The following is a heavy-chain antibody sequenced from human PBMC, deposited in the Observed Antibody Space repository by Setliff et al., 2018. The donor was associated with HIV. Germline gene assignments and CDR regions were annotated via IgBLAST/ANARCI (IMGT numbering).Heavy chain of an antibody. J-gene: IGHJ3*02. CDR3: ATKVYCTNGVCLDAFYM. V-gene: IGHV1-2*06. Sequence: ASVKVSCKASGYTFTDYYIHWVRQAPGQGLEWMGRINPNSGGTNYAQKFQGRVTMTRDTSISTAYMELSRLRSDDTAVYYCATKVYCTNGVCLDAFYMWGQGTRVTVSS. D-gene: IGHD2-8*01. CDR2: INPNSGGT. CDR1: GYTFTDYY.